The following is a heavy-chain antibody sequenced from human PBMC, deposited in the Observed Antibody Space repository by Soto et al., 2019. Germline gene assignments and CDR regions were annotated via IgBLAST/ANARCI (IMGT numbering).Heavy chain of an antibody. D-gene: IGHD5-12*01. V-gene: IGHV4-39*01. CDR3: ARTLYVDIVATGF. J-gene: IGHJ4*02. CDR2: MFYGGST. Sequence: PSETLSLTCTVSGGSISSSSYHWGWIRQPPGKGLEWIGSMFYGGSTYYNPSLKSRVTISVDTSKSQFSLKLSSVTAADTAVYYCARTLYVDIVATGFWGQGTLVTVFS. CDR1: GGSISSSSYH.